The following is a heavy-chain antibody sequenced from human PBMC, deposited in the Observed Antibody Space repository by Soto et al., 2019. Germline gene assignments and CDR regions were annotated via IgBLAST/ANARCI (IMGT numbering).Heavy chain of an antibody. CDR2: IYYSGST. D-gene: IGHD6-19*01. J-gene: IGHJ4*02. CDR3: ARPGYSSGWFHSFDY. Sequence: SETLSLTCTVSGGSISSSSYYWGWIRQPPGKGLEWIGSIYYSGSTYYNPSLKSRVTISVDTSKNQFSLKLSSVTAADTAVYYCARPGYSSGWFHSFDYWGQGTLVTVSS. CDR1: GGSISSSSYY. V-gene: IGHV4-39*01.